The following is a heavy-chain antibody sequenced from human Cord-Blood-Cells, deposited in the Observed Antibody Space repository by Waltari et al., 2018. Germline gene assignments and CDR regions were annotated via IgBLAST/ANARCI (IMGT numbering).Heavy chain of an antibody. CDR3: ARQGGYYGSGSYYDY. D-gene: IGHD3-10*01. Sequence: LQLQESGPGLVKPSETPSLTCTVSGCSISSSSYYWGWIRPPPGTGLEWIGSIYYSGSTYYNPSLKSRVTISVDTSKNQFSLKLSSVTAADTAVYYCARQGGYYGSGSYYDYWGQGTLVTVSS. CDR1: GCSISSSSYY. V-gene: IGHV4-39*01. CDR2: IYYSGST. J-gene: IGHJ4*02.